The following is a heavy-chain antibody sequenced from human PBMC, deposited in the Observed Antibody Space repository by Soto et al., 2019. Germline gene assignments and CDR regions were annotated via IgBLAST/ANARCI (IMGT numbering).Heavy chain of an antibody. V-gene: IGHV4-31*03. CDR2: IYYSGST. CDR3: ARDSPDYGNPTLYYYYGMDV. D-gene: IGHD3-10*01. CDR1: GGSISSGGYY. J-gene: IGHJ6*02. Sequence: SETLSLTCTVFGGSISSGGYYWSWIRQHPGKGLEWIGYIYYSGSTYYNPSLKSRVTISVDTSKNQFSLKLSSVTAADTAVYYCARDSPDYGNPTLYYYYGMDVWGQGTTVTVSS.